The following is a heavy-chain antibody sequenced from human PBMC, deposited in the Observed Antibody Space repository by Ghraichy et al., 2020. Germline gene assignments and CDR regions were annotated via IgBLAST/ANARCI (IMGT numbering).Heavy chain of an antibody. CDR1: GFTFSSYS. J-gene: IGHJ4*02. V-gene: IGHV3-21*01. D-gene: IGHD3-10*01. Sequence: GGSLRLSCAASGFTFSSYSMNWVRQAPGKGLEWVSSISSSSSYIYYADSVKGRFTISSDNAKNSLYLQMNSLRAEDTAVYYCARDEPYYYGSGSLDYWGQGTLVTVSS. CDR2: ISSSSSYI. CDR3: ARDEPYYYGSGSLDY.